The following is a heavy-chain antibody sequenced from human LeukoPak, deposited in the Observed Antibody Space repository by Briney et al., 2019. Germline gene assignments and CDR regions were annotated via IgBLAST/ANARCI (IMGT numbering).Heavy chain of an antibody. CDR2: ISGSGGST. V-gene: IGHV3-23*01. D-gene: IGHD6-19*01. Sequence: GGSLRLSCAASGFTFSSYAMSWVRQAPGKGLEWVSAISGSGGSTYYADSVKGRFTISRDNSKNTLYLQMNSLRPEDTAVYYFGKDRRIAVNFHFDYWGQGTLVTVSS. CDR1: GFTFSSYA. J-gene: IGHJ4*02. CDR3: GKDRRIAVNFHFDY.